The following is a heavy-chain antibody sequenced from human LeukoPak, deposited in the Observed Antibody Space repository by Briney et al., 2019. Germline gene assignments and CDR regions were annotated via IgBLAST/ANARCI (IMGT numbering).Heavy chain of an antibody. D-gene: IGHD6-19*01. J-gene: IGHJ3*02. V-gene: IGHV3-48*04. Sequence: GGSLRLSCAASGFTFSSYSMNWVRQAPGKGLEWVSYISSSSRTIYYADSVKGRFTISRDNAKNSLYLQMNSLRAEDTAVYYCARAIAVVAFDIWGQGTMVTVSS. CDR2: ISSSSRTI. CDR3: ARAIAVVAFDI. CDR1: GFTFSSYS.